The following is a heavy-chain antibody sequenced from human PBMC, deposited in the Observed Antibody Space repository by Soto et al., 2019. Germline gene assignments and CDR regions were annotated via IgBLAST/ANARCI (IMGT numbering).Heavy chain of an antibody. J-gene: IGHJ3*02. CDR2: IIPIFGTA. CDR1: GGTFSSYA. CDR3: ARVEPYSSSALDI. V-gene: IGHV1-69*13. Sequence: SVKVSCKASGGTFSSYAISWVRQAPGQGLEWMGGIIPIFGTANYAQKFQGRVTITADESTSTAYMELSSLRSEDTAVYYCARVEPYSSSALDIWGQGTMVTVSS. D-gene: IGHD6-6*01.